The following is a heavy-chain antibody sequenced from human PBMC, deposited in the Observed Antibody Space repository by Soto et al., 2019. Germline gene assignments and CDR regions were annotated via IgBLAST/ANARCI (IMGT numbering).Heavy chain of an antibody. V-gene: IGHV1-46*03. CDR2: INPSGGST. D-gene: IGHD6-13*01. J-gene: IGHJ4*02. Sequence: QVQLVQSGAEVKKPGASVKVSCKASGYTFTSYYMHWVRQAPGQGLEWMGIINPSGGSTSYAQKFQGRVTMTRDTSTSTVYMELSSLRSEDTAVYYCARGCERHSSSWYVEDYWGQGTLVTVSS. CDR3: ARGCERHSSSWYVEDY. CDR1: GYTFTSYY.